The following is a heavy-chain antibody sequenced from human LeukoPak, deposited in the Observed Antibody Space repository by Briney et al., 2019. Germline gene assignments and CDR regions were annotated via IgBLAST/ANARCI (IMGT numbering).Heavy chain of an antibody. CDR2: MNPNSGNT. J-gene: IGHJ4*02. Sequence: ASVKVSCKASGYTFTSYDINWVRQATGQGLEWMGWMNPNSGNTGYAQKFQGRVTMTRNTSISTAYMELSSLRSDDTAVYYCARDSSLSTTPFDYWGQGTLVTVSS. CDR1: GYTFTSYD. D-gene: IGHD3-22*01. V-gene: IGHV1-8*01. CDR3: ARDSSLSTTPFDY.